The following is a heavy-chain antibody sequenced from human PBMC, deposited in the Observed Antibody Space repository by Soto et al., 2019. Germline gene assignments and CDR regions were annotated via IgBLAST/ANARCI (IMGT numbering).Heavy chain of an antibody. Sequence: LETLSLTCTVSGGSISSYYLSWIRQPPGKGLEWIGYIYYSGSTNYNPSLKSRVTISVDTSKNQFSLKLSSVTAADTAVYYCARRYGASFDYWGQGTLVTVPQ. CDR2: IYYSGST. D-gene: IGHD4-17*01. V-gene: IGHV4-59*01. J-gene: IGHJ4*02. CDR1: GGSISSYY. CDR3: ARRYGASFDY.